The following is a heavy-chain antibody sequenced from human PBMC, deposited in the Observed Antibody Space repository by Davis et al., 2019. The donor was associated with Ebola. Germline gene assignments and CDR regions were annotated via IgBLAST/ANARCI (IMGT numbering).Heavy chain of an antibody. V-gene: IGHV3-11*04. CDR1: GGSISSYY. Sequence: LSLTCTVSGGSISSYYWSWIRQPPGKGLEWVSYISSSGSTIYYADSVKGRFTISRDNAKNSLYLQMNSLRAEDTAVYYCARDASSGWYLGAFDIWGQGTMVTVSS. CDR3: ARDASSGWYLGAFDI. CDR2: ISSSGSTI. J-gene: IGHJ3*02. D-gene: IGHD6-19*01.